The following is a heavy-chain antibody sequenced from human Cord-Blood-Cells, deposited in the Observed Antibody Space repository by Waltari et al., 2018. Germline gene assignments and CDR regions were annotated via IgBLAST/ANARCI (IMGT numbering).Heavy chain of an antibody. J-gene: IGHJ4*02. CDR2: INPNSGGT. V-gene: IGHV1-2*02. Sequence: QVQLVQSGAVVKKPGASLKDSCNASASPFPGNHIHWVRQAPGQGLEWMGWINPNSGGTNYAQKFQGRVTMTRDTSISTAYMELSRLRSDDTAVYYCAGTRYYGSGSYDYWGQGTLVTVSS. D-gene: IGHD3-10*01. CDR3: AGTRYYGSGSYDY. CDR1: ASPFPGNH.